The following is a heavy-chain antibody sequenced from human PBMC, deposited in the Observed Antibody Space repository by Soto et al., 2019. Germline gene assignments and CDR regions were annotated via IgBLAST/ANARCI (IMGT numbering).Heavy chain of an antibody. CDR1: GYTFTSYY. V-gene: IGHV1-2*04. CDR3: ARGNVYYYYYGMDV. Sequence: ASVKVSCKASGYTFTSYYMHLVRQAPGQGLEWMGWINPNSGGTNYAQKFQGWVTMTRDTSISTAYMELSRLRSDDTAVYYCARGNVYYYYYGMDVWGQGTTVTAP. CDR2: INPNSGGT. J-gene: IGHJ6*02.